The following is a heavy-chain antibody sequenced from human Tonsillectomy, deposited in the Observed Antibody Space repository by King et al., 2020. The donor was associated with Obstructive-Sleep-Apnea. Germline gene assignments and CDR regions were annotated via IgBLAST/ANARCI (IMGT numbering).Heavy chain of an antibody. J-gene: IGHJ4*02. D-gene: IGHD2-15*01. V-gene: IGHV3-9*01. CDR2: ICWNSGSI. CDR1: GFTFDDYA. CDR3: AKDKDSGSWYADY. Sequence: VQLVESGGGLVQPGRSLRLSCVASGFTFDDYAMHWVRQAPGKGLEWVSGICWNSGSIGYVDSVKGRFTISRDNVKKSLHLQMNSLRVADTALYYCAKDKDSGSWYADYWGQGTLVTVSS.